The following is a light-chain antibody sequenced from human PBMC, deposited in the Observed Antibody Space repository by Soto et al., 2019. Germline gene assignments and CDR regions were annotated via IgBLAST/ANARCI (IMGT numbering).Light chain of an antibody. J-gene: IGKJ5*01. CDR2: GAS. V-gene: IGKV3-15*01. CDR3: QQRNIWPPVT. Sequence: EIVRTQSPAPLSVSAGETAPPSCKTSQSISDTLAWYQRKPGQAPRLLIHGASTRATGFPARFSGSGSGADFTLTISSLEPEDFAVYYCQQRNIWPPVTFGQGTRLEI. CDR1: QSISDT.